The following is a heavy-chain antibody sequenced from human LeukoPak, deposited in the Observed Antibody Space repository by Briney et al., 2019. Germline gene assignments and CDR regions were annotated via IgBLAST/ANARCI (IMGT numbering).Heavy chain of an antibody. V-gene: IGHV4-30-4*07. CDR2: IYYSGST. J-gene: IGHJ3*02. CDR1: GGSISSGGYS. Sequence: KPSETLSLTCAVSGGSISSGGYSWSWIRQPPGKGLEWTGYIYYSGSTYYNPSLKSRVTISVDTSKNQFSLKLSSVTAADTAVYYCDLSGDSSGYPGGSDAFDIWGQGTMVTVSS. D-gene: IGHD3-22*01. CDR3: DLSGDSSGYPGGSDAFDI.